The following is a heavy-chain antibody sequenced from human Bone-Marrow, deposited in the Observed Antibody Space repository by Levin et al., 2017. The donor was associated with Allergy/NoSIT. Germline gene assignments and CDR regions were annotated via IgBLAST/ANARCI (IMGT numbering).Heavy chain of an antibody. CDR2: INWNGGSA. CDR3: ARESDGLPTDY. V-gene: IGHV3-20*04. CDR1: GFIFDDYG. Sequence: ETLSLTCAASGFIFDDYGMSWVRQAPGKGLEWVSGINWNGGSANYADSVKGRFTISRDNAKNSLYLQMNSLRAEDTALYYCARESDGLPTDYWGQGTLVTVSS. J-gene: IGHJ4*02. D-gene: IGHD4-11*01.